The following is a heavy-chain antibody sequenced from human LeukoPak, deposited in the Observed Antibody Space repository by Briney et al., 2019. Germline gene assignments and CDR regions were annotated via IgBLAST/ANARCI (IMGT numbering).Heavy chain of an antibody. Sequence: SETLSLTCTVSGGSISSYYWSWIRQPPGKGLEWIGYIYYSGSTNYNPSLKSRVTISVDTSKNQFSLKLSSVTAADTAVYYCARFQGVNYDILTGYYGRSYYMDVWGKGTTVTISS. D-gene: IGHD3-9*01. V-gene: IGHV4-59*01. CDR3: ARFQGVNYDILTGYYGRSYYMDV. CDR2: IYYSGST. J-gene: IGHJ6*03. CDR1: GGSISSYY.